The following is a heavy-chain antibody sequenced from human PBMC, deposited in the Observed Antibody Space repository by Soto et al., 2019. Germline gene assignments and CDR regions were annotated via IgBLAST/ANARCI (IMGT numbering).Heavy chain of an antibody. CDR2: IYYSGGT. CDR3: ASNPGYYYDSSGYYYVSYFDY. Sequence: SETLSLTCAVSGGSISSGGYSWSWIRQPPGKGLEWIGYIYYSGGTYYNPSLKSRVTISVDTSKNQFSLKLSSVTAADTAVYYCASNPGYYYDSSGYYYVSYFDYWGQGTLVTVSS. D-gene: IGHD3-22*01. CDR1: GGSISSGGYS. J-gene: IGHJ4*02. V-gene: IGHV4-31*02.